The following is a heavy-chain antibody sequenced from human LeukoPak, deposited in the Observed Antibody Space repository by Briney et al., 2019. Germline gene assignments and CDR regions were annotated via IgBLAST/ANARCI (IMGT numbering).Heavy chain of an antibody. CDR1: GYTFTSYG. J-gene: IGHJ5*02. Sequence: ASVKVSCKASGYTFTSYGISWVRQAPGQWLEWMGWISAYNGNTNYAQKFQGRVTMTTDTFTSTAYMELRSLRSDDTAVYYCARETFNWFDPWGQGTLVTVSS. V-gene: IGHV1-18*01. CDR3: ARETFNWFDP. D-gene: IGHD2/OR15-2a*01. CDR2: ISAYNGNT.